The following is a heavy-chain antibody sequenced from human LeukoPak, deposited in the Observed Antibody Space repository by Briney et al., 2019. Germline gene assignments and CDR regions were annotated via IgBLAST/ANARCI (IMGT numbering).Heavy chain of an antibody. D-gene: IGHD2-2*01. CDR1: GYTFTGYY. CDR3: AREKQEQYCSSTSCYSLNWFDP. V-gene: IGHV1-2*02. J-gene: IGHJ5*02. CDR2: INPNSGGT. Sequence: SVKVSCKASGYTFTGYYMHWVRQAPGQGLEWMGWINPNSGGTNYAQKFQGRVTMTRDTSISTAYMELSRLRSDDTAVYYCAREKQEQYCSSTSCYSLNWFDPWGQGTLVTLSS.